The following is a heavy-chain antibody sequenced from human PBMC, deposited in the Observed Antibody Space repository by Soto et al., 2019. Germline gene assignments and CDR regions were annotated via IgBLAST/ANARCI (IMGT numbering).Heavy chain of an antibody. D-gene: IGHD6-25*01. Sequence: QEELVQSGAEMKKPGSSVNVSCKASEGTFSSYSITWVRQAPGQRLEWMGEIIPLLVTVNYAQKFQGRVTITGDRSTSTVYMGLSSLRSDATAVYYCARDPVDLFGYMDVWGPGTKVTVSS. J-gene: IGHJ6*02. V-gene: IGHV1-69*06. CDR3: ARDPVDLFGYMDV. CDR1: EGTFSSYS. CDR2: IIPLLVTV.